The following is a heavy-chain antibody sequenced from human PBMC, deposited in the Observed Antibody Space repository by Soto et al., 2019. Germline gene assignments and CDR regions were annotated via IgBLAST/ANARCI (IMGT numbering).Heavy chain of an antibody. Sequence: QLQLQESGSGLVKPSQTLSLTCAVSGGSICSGGYSWSWIRQPPGKGLEWIGYIYHSGSTYYNPSLKRRVTISVDRSKNQFSLKQSSVNAADTAVYYCARTYCSGGSCYEFDPWGQGTLVTVSS. V-gene: IGHV4-30-2*01. CDR3: ARTYCSGGSCYEFDP. CDR2: IYHSGST. J-gene: IGHJ5*02. CDR1: GGSICSGGYS. D-gene: IGHD2-15*01.